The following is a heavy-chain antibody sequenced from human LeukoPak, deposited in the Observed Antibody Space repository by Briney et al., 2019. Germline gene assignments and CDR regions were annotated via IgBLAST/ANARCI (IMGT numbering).Heavy chain of an antibody. CDR2: IYYSGST. D-gene: IGHD4-17*01. CDR1: GGSISSGDYY. V-gene: IGHV4-30-4*01. J-gene: IGHJ4*02. Sequence: SQTLSLTCTVSGGSISSGDYYWSRIRQPPGKGLEWIGYIYYSGSTYYNPSLKSRVTISVDTSKNQFSLKLSSVTAADTAVYYCAREADRYYGDYGYWGQGTLVTVSS. CDR3: AREADRYYGDYGY.